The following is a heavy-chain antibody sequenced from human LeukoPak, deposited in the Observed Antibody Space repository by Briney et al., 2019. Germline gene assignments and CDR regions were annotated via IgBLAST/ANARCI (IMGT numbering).Heavy chain of an antibody. D-gene: IGHD6-19*01. V-gene: IGHV3-73*01. Sequence: PGGSLRLSCAASGFTFSNACMSWVRQASGKGLEWVGRIRSKANSYATAYAASVKGRFTISRDDSKNTAYLQMNSLKTEDTAVYYCTRHGTVAGDWYFDLWGRGTLVTVSS. CDR1: GFTFSNAC. CDR3: TRHGTVAGDWYFDL. CDR2: IRSKANSYAT. J-gene: IGHJ2*01.